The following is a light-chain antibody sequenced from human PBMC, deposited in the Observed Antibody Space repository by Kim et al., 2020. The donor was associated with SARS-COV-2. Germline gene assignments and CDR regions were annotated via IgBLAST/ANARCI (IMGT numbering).Light chain of an antibody. CDR3: MQGTQWPWT. J-gene: IGKJ1*01. Sequence: DVVMTQSPLSLSVTLGQPASISCRSSESLVHSTGNTYLNWFHQRPGQSPRRLIYQVSNRDSGVPDRFSGSGSGTDFTLKISRVEAEDVGVYYCMQGTQWPWTFGQGTKVEI. V-gene: IGKV2-30*02. CDR1: ESLVHSTGNTY. CDR2: QVS.